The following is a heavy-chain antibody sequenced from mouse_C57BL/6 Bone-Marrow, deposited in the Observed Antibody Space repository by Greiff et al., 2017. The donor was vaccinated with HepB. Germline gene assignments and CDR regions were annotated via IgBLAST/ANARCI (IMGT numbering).Heavy chain of an antibody. CDR3: TGYDGFAY. Sequence: VQLKESGAELVRPGASVKLSCTASGFNIKDDYMHWVKQRPEQGLEGIGWIDPENGDTEYASKFQGKATITADTSSNTAYLQLSSLTSEDTAVYYCTGYDGFAYWGQGTLVTVSA. CDR1: GFNIKDDY. J-gene: IGHJ3*01. CDR2: IDPENGDT. V-gene: IGHV14-4*01. D-gene: IGHD2-2*01.